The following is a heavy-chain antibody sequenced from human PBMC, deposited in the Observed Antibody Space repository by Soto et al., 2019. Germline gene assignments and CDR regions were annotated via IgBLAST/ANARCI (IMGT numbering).Heavy chain of an antibody. D-gene: IGHD1-7*01. V-gene: IGHV4-34*01. CDR1: GGSFSGYY. CDR2: INHSGST. J-gene: IGHJ4*02. CDR3: ARGSGGSYNWNYVVDY. Sequence: SETLSLTCAVYGGSFSGYYWSWIRQPPGKGLEWIGEINHSGSTNYNPSLKSRVTISVDTSKNQFSLKLSSVTAADTAVYYCARGSGGSYNWNYVVDYWGQGTLVTVSS.